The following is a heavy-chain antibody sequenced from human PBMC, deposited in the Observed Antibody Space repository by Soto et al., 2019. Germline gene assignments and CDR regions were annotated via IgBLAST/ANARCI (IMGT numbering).Heavy chain of an antibody. V-gene: IGHV3-11*01. D-gene: IGHD6-19*01. Sequence: PGGSLRLSCADAGFRLSDHYMTWIRQAPGKGLEWVSYVSSGSSTIYYAHSVKCRFTISRDNAKNSLNLQMNSLRAEYTAVYYCATSSGALAASFPYYFDYWGHGTLVTVSS. CDR3: ATSSGALAASFPYYFDY. CDR1: GFRLSDHY. CDR2: VSSGSSTI. J-gene: IGHJ4*01.